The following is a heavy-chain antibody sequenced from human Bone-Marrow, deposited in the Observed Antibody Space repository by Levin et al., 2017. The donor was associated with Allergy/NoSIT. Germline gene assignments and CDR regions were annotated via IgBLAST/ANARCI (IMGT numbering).Heavy chain of an antibody. CDR2: ISVSGDST. CDR1: GFTFSTYA. Sequence: GGSLRLSCAASGFTFSTYAMSWVRQAPGKGLEWVSSISVSGDSTYYADSVKGRFTISSDNSKNTLYLQMSSLRGEDTAVYYCAKRQWDTTLGTCDYWGQGTLVTVSS. V-gene: IGHV3-23*01. J-gene: IGHJ4*02. D-gene: IGHD1-26*01. CDR3: AKRQWDTTLGTCDY.